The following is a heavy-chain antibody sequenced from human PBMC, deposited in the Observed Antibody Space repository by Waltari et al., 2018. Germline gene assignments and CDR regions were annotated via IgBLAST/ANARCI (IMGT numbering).Heavy chain of an antibody. CDR3: ARGLIYCSSGSCVGY. Sequence: QGQLQQWGAGLLKPSETLSLTCTVHGGSFHDYFWTWIRQAPGKGLEWIGESHHSGYTNYNPSLKSRVSISVDTSKREFSLKMTSVTAADTAMYYCARGLIYCSSGSCVGYWCQGTLVTVSS. CDR1: GGSFHDYF. J-gene: IGHJ4*02. D-gene: IGHD2-15*01. CDR2: SHHSGYT. V-gene: IGHV4-34*01.